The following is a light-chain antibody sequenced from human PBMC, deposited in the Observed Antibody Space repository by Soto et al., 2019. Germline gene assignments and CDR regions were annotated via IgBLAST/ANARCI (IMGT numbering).Light chain of an antibody. J-gene: IGKJ2*01. V-gene: IGKV3-15*01. Sequence: EIVMPQSPATLSVSPGERATLSCRASQSVSSNLAWYQQNPGQAPRLLIYGAPTMATGIPARFSGSGSGTGFTLTISSLQSKDVAVYYCEQYNNWPPVTFGQGTKLEIK. CDR3: EQYNNWPPVT. CDR2: GAP. CDR1: QSVSSN.